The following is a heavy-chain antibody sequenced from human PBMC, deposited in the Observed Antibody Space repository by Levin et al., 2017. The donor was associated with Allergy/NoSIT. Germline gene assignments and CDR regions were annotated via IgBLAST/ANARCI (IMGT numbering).Heavy chain of an antibody. Sequence: GGSLRLSCGASGFTFGAYWMHWVRQAPGEGLVWVSRINGEGDSAEYADSVKGRFTISRDNAKSTVYLQMNSLRAEDTAVYYCARAQHSFGHTCDSWGQGTLVTVSS. D-gene: IGHD2-15*01. V-gene: IGHV3-74*03. CDR3: ARAQHSFGHTCDS. CDR2: INGEGDSA. J-gene: IGHJ5*01. CDR1: GFTFGAYW.